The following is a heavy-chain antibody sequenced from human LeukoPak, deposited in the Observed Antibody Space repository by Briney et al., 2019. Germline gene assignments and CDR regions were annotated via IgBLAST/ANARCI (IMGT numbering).Heavy chain of an antibody. CDR2: INSGSEAI. CDR3: VRHCNRGYDIDL. D-gene: IGHD1-14*01. V-gene: IGHV3-48*01. CDR1: GFTLSHYQ. Sequence: GGSLRLSCAMSGFTLSHYQMNWVRQAPGKGLEWVSYINSGSEAIYYADSVKGRFIIPIDNAKNSLYLQMNSLRAEATALYYCVRHCNRGYDIDLWGQGTTVTVSS. J-gene: IGHJ6*02.